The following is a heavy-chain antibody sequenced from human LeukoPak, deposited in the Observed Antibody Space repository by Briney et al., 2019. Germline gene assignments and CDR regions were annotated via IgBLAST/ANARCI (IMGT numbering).Heavy chain of an antibody. CDR1: GFAFSSYG. J-gene: IGHJ6*02. CDR3: AKDLAPYYYYGMDV. CDR2: ISYDGSNK. V-gene: IGHV3-30*18. Sequence: GGSLRLSCAASGFAFSSYGMDWVRQAPGKGLEWGAVISYDGSNKYYADSVKGRFTISRDNSKNTLYLQMNSLRVEDTAVYYCAKDLAPYYYYGMDVWGQGTTVTVSS.